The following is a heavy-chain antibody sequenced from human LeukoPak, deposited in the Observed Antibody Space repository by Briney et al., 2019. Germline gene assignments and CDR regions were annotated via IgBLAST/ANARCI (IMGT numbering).Heavy chain of an antibody. Sequence: SETLSLTCTVSGDSISSSDYWWGWIRQPPGKGLDWIASIHYSGRTHYNPSLQSRVTISVDTSKNQFSLNLNSVTAADSAVYYCARQRGLGSWSFDYWGQGTLVTVSS. CDR3: ARQRGLGSWSFDY. J-gene: IGHJ4*02. CDR2: IHYSGRT. CDR1: GDSISSSDYW. V-gene: IGHV4-39*01. D-gene: IGHD2-15*01.